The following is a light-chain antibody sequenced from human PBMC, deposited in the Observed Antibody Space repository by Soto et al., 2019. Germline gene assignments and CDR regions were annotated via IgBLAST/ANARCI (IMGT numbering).Light chain of an antibody. Sequence: QSALTQPRSVSGSPGQSVTISCTGTSSDVGGYNYVSWYQQHPGKAPKLMIYDVSKRPSGVPDRFSGSKSGNTASLTISGLQAEDEADYSCGSNAGSSPVFGTGTKLTVL. CDR3: GSNAGSSPV. CDR1: SSDVGGYNY. J-gene: IGLJ1*01. V-gene: IGLV2-11*01. CDR2: DVS.